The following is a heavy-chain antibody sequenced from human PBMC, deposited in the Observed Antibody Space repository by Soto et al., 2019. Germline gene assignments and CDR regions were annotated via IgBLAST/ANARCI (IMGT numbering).Heavy chain of an antibody. J-gene: IGHJ6*02. Sequence: ASVKVSCKASGYTFTSYGISWVRQAPGQGLEWMGWISAYNGNTNYAQKLQGRVTMTTDTSTSTAYMELRSLRSDDTAVYYCARDKRVFVRYYGMDVWGQGTTVTVSS. V-gene: IGHV1-18*01. CDR3: ARDKRVFVRYYGMDV. CDR1: GYTFTSYG. CDR2: ISAYNGNT.